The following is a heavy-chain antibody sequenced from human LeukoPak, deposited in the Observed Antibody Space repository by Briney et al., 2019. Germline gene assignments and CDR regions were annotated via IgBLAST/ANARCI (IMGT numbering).Heavy chain of an antibody. V-gene: IGHV4-34*01. CDR2: INHSGST. D-gene: IGHD3-10*01. CDR3: ARGMYYYGSGSYFDY. Sequence: SETLSLTCAVYGGSFTSYYWSWIRQPPGKGLEWIGEINHSGSTNYNPSLKSRVTISVDTSKNQFSLRLSSVTAADTAVYYCARGMYYYGSGSYFDYWGQGTLVTVSS. CDR1: GGSFTSYY. J-gene: IGHJ4*02.